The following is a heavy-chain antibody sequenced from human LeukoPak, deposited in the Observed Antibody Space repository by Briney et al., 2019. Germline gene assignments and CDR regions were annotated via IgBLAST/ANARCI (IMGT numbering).Heavy chain of an antibody. CDR1: GGSISSYY. J-gene: IGHJ3*02. D-gene: IGHD3-9*01. Sequence: SETLSLTCTVSGGSISSYYWSWIRQPAGKGLEWIGRIHTSGSTNYNPSLKSRVTMSVDTSKNQFSLKLSSVTAADTAVYYWARDYDVLTGYYGGDAFDIWGQGTMITVSS. V-gene: IGHV4-4*07. CDR3: ARDYDVLTGYYGGDAFDI. CDR2: IHTSGST.